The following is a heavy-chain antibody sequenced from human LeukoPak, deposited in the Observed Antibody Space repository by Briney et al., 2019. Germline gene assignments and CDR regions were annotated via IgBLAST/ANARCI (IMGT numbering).Heavy chain of an antibody. V-gene: IGHV3-53*01. CDR3: GRHAYGGSPPLS. J-gene: IGHJ4*02. CDR2: IYVSGTT. Sequence: GGSLRLSCAASGFTVRDGYMSWVRQAPGKRLEWLAFIYVSGTTFYSASVKGRFTISRDNAKNTVYLQMNNLRAEDTALYYCGRHAYGGSPPLSWGQGALVTVSS. CDR1: GFTVRDGY. D-gene: IGHD3-10*01.